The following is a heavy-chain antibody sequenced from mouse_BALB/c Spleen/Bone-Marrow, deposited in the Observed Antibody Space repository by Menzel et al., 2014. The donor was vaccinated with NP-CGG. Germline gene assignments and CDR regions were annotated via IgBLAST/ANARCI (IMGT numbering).Heavy chain of an antibody. CDR2: INNGGTYT. J-gene: IGHJ3*01. Sequence: EVQVVESGGDLVKPGGSLKLSCAASGFTFSSYGMSWVRQTPDKRLEWVATINNGGTYTYYPDSVKGRFTISRDNAKNTLYLQMSSLKSEGTAMYYCALNWDSAYWGQGTLVTVSA. CDR1: GFTFSSYG. CDR3: ALNWDSAY. V-gene: IGHV5-6*01. D-gene: IGHD4-1*02.